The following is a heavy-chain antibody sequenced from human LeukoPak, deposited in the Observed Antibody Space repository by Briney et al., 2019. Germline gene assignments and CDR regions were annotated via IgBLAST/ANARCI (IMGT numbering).Heavy chain of an antibody. D-gene: IGHD3-3*01. J-gene: IGHJ4*02. V-gene: IGHV1-69*10. CDR1: GGTFSSYA. Sequence: SVKVSCKASGGTFSSYAISWVRQAPGQGLEWMGGIIPILGIANYAQKFQGRVTITADKSTSTAYMELSSLRDEDTAVYYCARDAYYDFWSGYYDYWGQGTLVTVSS. CDR2: IIPILGIA. CDR3: ARDAYYDFWSGYYDY.